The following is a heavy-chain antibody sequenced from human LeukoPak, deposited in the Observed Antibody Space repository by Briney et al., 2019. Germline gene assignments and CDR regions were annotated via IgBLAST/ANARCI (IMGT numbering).Heavy chain of an antibody. Sequence: ASVKVSCKASGGTFSSYAISWVRQAPGQGLEWMGRIIPVLGIANYAQKFQGRVTITADKSTSTAYMELSSLRSEDTAVYYCASGGSSSWYLFGMDVWDQGTTVTVSS. J-gene: IGHJ6*02. CDR3: ASGGSSSWYLFGMDV. CDR1: GGTFSSYA. D-gene: IGHD6-13*01. V-gene: IGHV1-69*04. CDR2: IIPVLGIA.